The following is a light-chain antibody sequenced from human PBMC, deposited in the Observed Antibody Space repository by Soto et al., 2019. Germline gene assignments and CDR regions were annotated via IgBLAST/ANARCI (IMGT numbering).Light chain of an antibody. CDR2: GAS. Sequence: EVLMTQSQGTLSVSPGERVTVSCRASQSIGSNLAWYQQKPGQAPRLLIYGASTRVIGVPDRFSGGRSGTEFTLTISSLQSEDIAGYFCQQYSDWPPYTFGQGTKLEIK. V-gene: IGKV3-15*01. CDR3: QQYSDWPPYT. CDR1: QSIGSN. J-gene: IGKJ2*01.